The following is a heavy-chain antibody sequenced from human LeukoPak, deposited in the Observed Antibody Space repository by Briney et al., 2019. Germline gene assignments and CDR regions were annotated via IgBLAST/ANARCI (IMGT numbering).Heavy chain of an antibody. CDR2: IYSTGST. D-gene: IGHD3-22*01. V-gene: IGHV4-59*01. Sequence: PSETLSLTCTASGGSISNYYWSWLRQPPGKGLEWIGHIYSTGSTTYSPSLKSRVIMSADTSKNQFSLKLSSVTAADTAVYYCARARYYDSSGYPGPDYWGQGTLVTVSS. J-gene: IGHJ4*02. CDR3: ARARYYDSSGYPGPDY. CDR1: GGSISNYY.